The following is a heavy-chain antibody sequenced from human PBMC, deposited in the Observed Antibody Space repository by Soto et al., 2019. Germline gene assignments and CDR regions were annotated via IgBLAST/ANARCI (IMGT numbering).Heavy chain of an antibody. Sequence: QVQLVQSGAEVKKPGSSVKVSCKTSGGIFSRHAIDWVRQAPGQGLEWRRGVVPKLCTVINPQNFQGRVPIYEEELTNTSYRELTGLTFEDTAVYYCARPRTYDYDSDGYYGHQCDDWGQGTLVTVSS. D-gene: IGHD3-22*01. CDR3: ARPRTYDYDSDGYYGHQCDD. CDR2: VVPKLCTV. CDR1: GGIFSRHA. V-gene: IGHV1-69*01. J-gene: IGHJ4*02.